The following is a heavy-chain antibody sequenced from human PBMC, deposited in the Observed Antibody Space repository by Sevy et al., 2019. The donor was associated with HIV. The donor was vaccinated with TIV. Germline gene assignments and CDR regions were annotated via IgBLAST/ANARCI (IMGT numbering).Heavy chain of an antibody. CDR2: ISYHERDK. CDR1: GFTFTTSG. J-gene: IGHJ6*02. V-gene: IGHV3-30*18. D-gene: IGHD3-9*01. Sequence: GRSLRLSCVVSGFTFTTSGMHWVRQAPGKGLEWVAVISYHERDKFYADSVKGRFTISRDSSDNILYLHMNSLRSEDTAVYYCAKDFTGYNGMDVWGQGTMVTVSS. CDR3: AKDFTGYNGMDV.